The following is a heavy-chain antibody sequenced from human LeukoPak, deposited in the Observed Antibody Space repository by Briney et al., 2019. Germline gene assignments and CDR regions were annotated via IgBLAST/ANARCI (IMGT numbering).Heavy chain of an antibody. CDR2: FDPEDGET. CDR3: ASWPFDFWSGYQFDY. CDR1: GYTLTELS. D-gene: IGHD3-3*01. V-gene: IGHV1-24*01. Sequence: ASVKVSCKVSGYTLTELSMHWVRQAPGKGLEWMGGFDPEDGETIYAQKFQVRVTMTEDTSTDTAYMELSSLRSEDTAVYYCASWPFDFWSGYQFDYWGQGTLVTVSS. J-gene: IGHJ4*02.